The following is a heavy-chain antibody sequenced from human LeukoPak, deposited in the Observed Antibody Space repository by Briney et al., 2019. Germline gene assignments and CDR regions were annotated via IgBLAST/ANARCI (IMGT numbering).Heavy chain of an antibody. D-gene: IGHD6-13*01. CDR3: ARHYAAAGTSGPFDP. CDR1: GGSISSSSYY. J-gene: IGHJ5*02. Sequence: SETLALTRTVSGGSISSSSYYWGWIRQPPGKGLEWIGSIYYSGSTYYNPSLKSRVTISVDTSKNQFSLKLSSVTAADTAVYYCARHYAAAGTSGPFDPWGQGTLVTVSS. V-gene: IGHV4-39*01. CDR2: IYYSGST.